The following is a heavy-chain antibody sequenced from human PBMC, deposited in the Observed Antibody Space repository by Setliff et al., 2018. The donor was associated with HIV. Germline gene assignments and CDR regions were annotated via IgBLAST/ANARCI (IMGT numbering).Heavy chain of an antibody. V-gene: IGHV4-59*01. Sequence: LSLTCTVSGGSISSYYWSWIRQPPGKGLEWIGYIYYSGSTNYNPSLKSRVTISVDTSKNQFSLKLSSVTAADTAVYYCARRSGWSLDYWGQGTLVTVSS. J-gene: IGHJ4*02. D-gene: IGHD6-19*01. CDR3: ARRSGWSLDY. CDR1: GGSISSYY. CDR2: IYYSGST.